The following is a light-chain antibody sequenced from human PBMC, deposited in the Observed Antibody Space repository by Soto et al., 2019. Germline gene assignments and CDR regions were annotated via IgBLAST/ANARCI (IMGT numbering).Light chain of an antibody. CDR3: SSYARNSTLV. V-gene: IGLV2-14*01. Sequence: QSALTQPASVSGSPGQSITISCTGTSSDVGGYNYVSWYQQHPGKAPKLMIYAVSNRPSGVSNRFSGSKSGNTASLTISGLQAEDEADYYCSSYARNSTLVFGGGTKLTVL. CDR1: SSDVGGYNY. J-gene: IGLJ2*01. CDR2: AVS.